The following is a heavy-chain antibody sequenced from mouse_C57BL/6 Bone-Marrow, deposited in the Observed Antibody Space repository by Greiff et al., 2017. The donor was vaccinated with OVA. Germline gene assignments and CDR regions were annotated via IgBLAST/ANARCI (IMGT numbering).Heavy chain of an antibody. J-gene: IGHJ4*01. CDR2: SRNKANDYTT. CDR3: ARDESVRAMDY. Sequence: EVKLMESGGGLVQSGRSLRLSCATSGFTFSDFYMEWVRQAPGKGLEWIAASRNKANDYTTEYSASVKGRFIVSRDTSQSILYLQMNALRAEDTAIYYCARDESVRAMDYWGQGTSVTVSA. D-gene: IGHD1-1*01. CDR1: GFTFSDFY. V-gene: IGHV7-1*01.